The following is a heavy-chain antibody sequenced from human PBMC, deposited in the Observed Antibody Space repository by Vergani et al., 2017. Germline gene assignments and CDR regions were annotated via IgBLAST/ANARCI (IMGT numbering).Heavy chain of an antibody. CDR3: AREPSSIAVALDYYYGMDV. V-gene: IGHV3-48*03. Sequence: EVQLVESGGGLVQPGGSLRLSCAASGFTFSSYEMNWVRQAPGKGLEWVSYISSSGSTIYYADSVKGRFTISRDNAKNSLYLQMNSLRAEDTAVYYCAREPSSIAVALDYYYGMDVWGQGTTVTVSS. CDR2: ISSSGSTI. J-gene: IGHJ6*02. CDR1: GFTFSSYE. D-gene: IGHD6-19*01.